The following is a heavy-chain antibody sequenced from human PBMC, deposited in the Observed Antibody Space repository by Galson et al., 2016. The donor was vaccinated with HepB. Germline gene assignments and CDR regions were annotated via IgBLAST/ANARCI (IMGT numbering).Heavy chain of an antibody. D-gene: IGHD1-1*01. CDR2: ISAHTGNT. Sequence: SVKVSCKASGYTFNSHGISWVRQAPRQGLEWMGWISAHTGNTNYAPRFQGRLTMTTDTSTNTASMELRSLRSDDTAVYVCARDFSGLVTAAGTTGGPYFDYWGQGTRVTVSS. V-gene: IGHV1-18*01. CDR1: GYTFNSHG. J-gene: IGHJ4*02. CDR3: ARDFSGLVTAAGTTGGPYFDY.